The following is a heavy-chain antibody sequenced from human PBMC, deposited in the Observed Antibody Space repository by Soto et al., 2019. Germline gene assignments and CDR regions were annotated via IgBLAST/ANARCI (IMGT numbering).Heavy chain of an antibody. V-gene: IGHV3-23*01. D-gene: IGHD2-8*01. CDR2: IRSNTAIT. CDR1: GFSFNPYV. J-gene: IGHJ4*02. CDR3: ARDRCTNGVCYAPSDY. Sequence: GGSLRLSCVASGFSFNPYVMAWVRQAPGKGLEWVSAIRSNTAITHYPDSMRGRFTISRVNSKNTLYLQMDSLRAEDMAVYYCARDRCTNGVCYAPSDYWGQGTLVTVSS.